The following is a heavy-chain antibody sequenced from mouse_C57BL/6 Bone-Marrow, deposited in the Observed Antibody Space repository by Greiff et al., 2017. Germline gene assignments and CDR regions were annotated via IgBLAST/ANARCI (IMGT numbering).Heavy chain of an antibody. D-gene: IGHD4-1*01. Sequence: EVKLMESGGGLVQPGGSLSLSCAASGFTFTDYYMSWVRQPPGKALEWLGFIRNKANGYTTEYSAYVKGRFTISRDNSQIILYLQMNALRAEDSATYYCARSTTWVFDYWGQGTTLTVSA. V-gene: IGHV7-3*01. CDR1: GFTFTDYY. J-gene: IGHJ2*01. CDR2: IRNKANGYTT. CDR3: ARSTTWVFDY.